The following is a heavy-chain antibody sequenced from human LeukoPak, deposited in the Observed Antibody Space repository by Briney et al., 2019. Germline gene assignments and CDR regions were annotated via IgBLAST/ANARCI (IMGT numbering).Heavy chain of an antibody. J-gene: IGHJ4*02. V-gene: IGHV4-59*01. CDR1: GDSFSYFY. Sequence: SETLSLTCTVSGDSFSYFYWSWIRQPPGKGLEWIGYIYNSGSTNYNPSLKSRVTISLGTSKNQFSLKLSSVTAADTAVYYCARGVVAAAGRTFDFWGQGTLVTVSS. CDR3: ARGVVAAAGRTFDF. CDR2: IYNSGST. D-gene: IGHD6-13*01.